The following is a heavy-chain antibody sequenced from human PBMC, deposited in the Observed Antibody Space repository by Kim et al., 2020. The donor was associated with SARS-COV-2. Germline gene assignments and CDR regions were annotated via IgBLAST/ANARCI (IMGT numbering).Heavy chain of an antibody. CDR1: GFTFSSYA. CDR2: ISGSGGST. V-gene: IGHV3-23*01. J-gene: IGHJ4*02. CDR3: AKDGYKRVGAIWDY. D-gene: IGHD1-26*01. Sequence: GGSLRLSCAASGFTFSSYAMSWVRQAPGKGLEWVSAISGSGGSTYYADSVKGRFTISRDNSKNTLYLQMNSLRAEDTAVYYCAKDGYKRVGAIWDYWGQGTLVTVSS.